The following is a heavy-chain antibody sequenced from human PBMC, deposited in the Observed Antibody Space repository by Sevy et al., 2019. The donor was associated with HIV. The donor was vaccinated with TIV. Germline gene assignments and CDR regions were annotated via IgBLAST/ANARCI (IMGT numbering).Heavy chain of an antibody. Sequence: GGSLRLSCAASGFTFDDYAMSWVRQVPGKGLEWVATISSNSATVKYVDSVKGRFTISRYNAKNSLYLQMNSLRPEDTSFYYCAKGHAFSTYAALEYWGQGALVTVSS. V-gene: IGHV3-9*01. CDR3: AKGHAFSTYAALEY. CDR2: ISSNSATV. J-gene: IGHJ4*02. CDR1: GFTFDDYA. D-gene: IGHD2-2*01.